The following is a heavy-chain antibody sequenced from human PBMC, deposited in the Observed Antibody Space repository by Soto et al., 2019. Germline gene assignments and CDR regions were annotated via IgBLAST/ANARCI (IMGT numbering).Heavy chain of an antibody. CDR1: GGTFGSYA. J-gene: IGHJ6*02. Sequence: QVQLVQSGAEVKKPGSSVKVSCKASGGTFGSYAISWVRKAPGQGHEWMGGLIPIPGTATYAQKFQGRVTIAADESTSTAYMELSSLRSEDTAVYYCARSQGSSTSLEIYYYYYYGMDVWGQGTTVTVSS. CDR3: ARSQGSSTSLEIYYYYYYGMDV. CDR2: LIPIPGTA. D-gene: IGHD2-2*01. V-gene: IGHV1-69*01.